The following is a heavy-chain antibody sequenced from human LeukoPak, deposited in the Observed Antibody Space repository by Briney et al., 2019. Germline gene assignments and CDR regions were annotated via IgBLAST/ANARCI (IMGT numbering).Heavy chain of an antibody. D-gene: IGHD1-26*01. V-gene: IGHV4-34*01. CDR2: INHSGST. J-gene: IGHJ6*03. CDR1: GGSFSGYY. Sequence: SETLSLTCAVYGGSFSGYYWSWIRQPPGKGLEWIGEINHSGSTNYNPSLKSRVTFSIDTSKNQFSLKLTSVTAADTAVYYCARLRGFQLLGYYYYYMDVWGKGTTVTVSS. CDR3: ARLRGFQLLGYYYYYMDV.